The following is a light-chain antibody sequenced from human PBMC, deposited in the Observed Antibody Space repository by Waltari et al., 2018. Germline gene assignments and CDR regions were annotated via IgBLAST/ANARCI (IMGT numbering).Light chain of an antibody. Sequence: QSALTQPASVSGSPGQSITIPCTGTSTDVSAYHYASSYQHHPGKAPKVMIYEGSNRPSGVSNRFSGSKSANTASLTISGLQAEDEADYYCSSYTTSSTLGVFGGGTKLTVL. CDR1: STDVSAYHY. CDR2: EGS. V-gene: IGLV2-14*01. CDR3: SSYTTSSTLGV. J-gene: IGLJ3*02.